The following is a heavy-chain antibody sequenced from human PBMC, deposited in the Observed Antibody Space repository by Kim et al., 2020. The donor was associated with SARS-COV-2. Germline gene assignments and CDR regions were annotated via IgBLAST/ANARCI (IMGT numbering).Heavy chain of an antibody. J-gene: IGHJ6*02. Sequence: DCVKGRFTISRDNAKNSLYLQMNSLRAEDTALYYCAKGHSGYDLDYGMDVWGQGTTVTVSS. V-gene: IGHV3-9*01. D-gene: IGHD5-12*01. CDR3: AKGHSGYDLDYGMDV.